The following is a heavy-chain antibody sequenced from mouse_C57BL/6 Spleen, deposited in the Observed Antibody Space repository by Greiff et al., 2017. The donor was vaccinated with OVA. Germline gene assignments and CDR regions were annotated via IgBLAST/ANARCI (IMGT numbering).Heavy chain of an antibody. V-gene: IGHV1-50*01. CDR3: ARHYGNSYWYFDV. D-gene: IGHD2-1*01. CDR1: GYTFTSYW. CDR2: IDPSDSYT. J-gene: IGHJ1*03. Sequence: VQLQQPGAELVKPGASVKLSCKASGYTFTSYWMQWVKQRPGQGLEWIGEIDPSDSYTNYNQKFKGQATLTVDTSSSTAYMQLSSLTSEDSAVYYCARHYGNSYWYFDVWGTGTTVTVSS.